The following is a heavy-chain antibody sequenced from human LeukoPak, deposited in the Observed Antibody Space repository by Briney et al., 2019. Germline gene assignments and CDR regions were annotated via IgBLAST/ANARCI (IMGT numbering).Heavy chain of an antibody. J-gene: IGHJ4*02. D-gene: IGHD6-19*01. CDR1: GFTFSSYW. CDR3: ARDAGYSSGWYGRKMYYFDY. V-gene: IGHV3-7*01. CDR2: IKQDGSEK. Sequence: PGGSLRLSCAASGFTFSSYWMSWVRQAPGKGLEWVANIKQDGSEKYYVDSVKGRFTISRDNAKNSLYLQMNSPRAEDTAVYYCARDAGYSSGWYGRKMYYFDYWGQGTLVIVSS.